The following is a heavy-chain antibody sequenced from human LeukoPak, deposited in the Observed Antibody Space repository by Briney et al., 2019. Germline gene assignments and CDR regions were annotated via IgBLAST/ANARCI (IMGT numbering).Heavy chain of an antibody. Sequence: PGGSLRLSCAASGFTFSSYGMSWVRQAPGKGLEWVSGISGSGGSTYYVDSVKGRFTISRDNSKNTLYLQMNGLRAEDTALYYCANGHGDYHFYYMDVWGKGTTVTVSS. CDR2: ISGSGGST. D-gene: IGHD4-17*01. CDR1: GFTFSSYG. J-gene: IGHJ6*03. V-gene: IGHV3-23*01. CDR3: ANGHGDYHFYYMDV.